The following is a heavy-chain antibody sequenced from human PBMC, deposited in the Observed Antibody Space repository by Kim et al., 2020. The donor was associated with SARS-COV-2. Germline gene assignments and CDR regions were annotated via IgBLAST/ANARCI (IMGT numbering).Heavy chain of an antibody. CDR3: VRDRMGGAFDL. CDR2: ITKSSSTM. Sequence: GGSLRLSCAASGFTFSNYDMNWVRQAPGKGLEWLSFITKSSSTMYYADSVRGRFTISRDNAQNSLYLQMSSLRDEDTAVYYCVRDRMGGAFDLWGRGKMVTVSS. CDR1: GFTFSNYD. J-gene: IGHJ3*01. V-gene: IGHV3-48*02. D-gene: IGHD3-16*01.